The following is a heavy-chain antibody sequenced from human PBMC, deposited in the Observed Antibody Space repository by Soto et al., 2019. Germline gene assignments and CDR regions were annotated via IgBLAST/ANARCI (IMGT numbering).Heavy chain of an antibody. Sequence: PGESLKISCQGSGYSFTSYWISWVRPMPGKGLEWMGRIDPSDSYTNYSPSFQGHVTISADKSISTAYLQWSSLKASDTAVYYCARLYCSGTSCYESRDVWGQGTTVTVSS. CDR2: IDPSDSYT. V-gene: IGHV5-10-1*01. D-gene: IGHD2-2*01. CDR3: ARLYCSGTSCYESRDV. CDR1: GYSFTSYW. J-gene: IGHJ6*02.